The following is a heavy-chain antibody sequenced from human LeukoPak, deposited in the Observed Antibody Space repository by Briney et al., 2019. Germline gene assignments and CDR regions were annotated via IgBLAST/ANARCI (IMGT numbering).Heavy chain of an antibody. Sequence: GASVKVSCKASGYTFTGYYMHWLRQAPGQGLEWMGWINPNSGGTNHAQEFQGRVTMTRDTSISTAYMELSRLRSDDTAVYYCARQWLVSPVGFDPWGQGTLVTVSS. J-gene: IGHJ5*02. CDR2: INPNSGGT. CDR1: GYTFTGYY. CDR3: ARQWLVSPVGFDP. V-gene: IGHV1-2*02. D-gene: IGHD6-19*01.